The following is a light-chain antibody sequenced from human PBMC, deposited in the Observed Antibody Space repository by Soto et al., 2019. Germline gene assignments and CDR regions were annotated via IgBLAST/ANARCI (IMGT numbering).Light chain of an antibody. CDR2: SND. CDR3: AAWDDSLNGYV. J-gene: IGLJ1*01. V-gene: IGLV1-44*01. CDR1: SSNIGSNT. Sequence: QSVLTQPPSASGTPGQRVTISCSGSSSNIGSNTVNWYQQLPGTAPELLIYSNDQRPSGVPDRFSGSKSGTSASLAISGLQSEDEADYYCAAWDDSLNGYVFGTGTKLTVL.